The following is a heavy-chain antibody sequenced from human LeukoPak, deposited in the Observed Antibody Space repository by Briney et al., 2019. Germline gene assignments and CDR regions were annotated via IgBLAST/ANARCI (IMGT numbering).Heavy chain of an antibody. CDR2: IRQDGSDK. V-gene: IGHV3-7*03. J-gene: IGHJ5*02. CDR3: AKDAQPRSRWFDP. Sequence: PGGSLRLSCAASGFTFSSYWMSWVRQAPGKGLEWVANIRQDGSDKYYVDSVKGRFTISRDNAKNSLYLQMNTLRAEDTAMYYCAKDAQPRSRWFDPWGQGTLVTVSS. D-gene: IGHD3-16*01. CDR1: GFTFSSYW.